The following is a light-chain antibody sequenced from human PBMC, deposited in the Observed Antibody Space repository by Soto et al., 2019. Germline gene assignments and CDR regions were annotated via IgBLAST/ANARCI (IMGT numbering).Light chain of an antibody. Sequence: EIVLTQSPGTLSLSPGERATLSCRASQSVSSSYLAWYQQKPGQAPRLVIYGASNRATGIPGRFSGSGSGTDFTLTISRLEPEDFAVYYCHQYGSSPWTFGQGTKVEIK. CDR1: QSVSSSY. CDR3: HQYGSSPWT. V-gene: IGKV3-20*01. J-gene: IGKJ1*01. CDR2: GAS.